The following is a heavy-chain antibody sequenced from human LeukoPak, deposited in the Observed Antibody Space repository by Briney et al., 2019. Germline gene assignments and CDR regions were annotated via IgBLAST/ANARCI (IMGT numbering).Heavy chain of an antibody. CDR3: ARDRDYSPTWNLQH. J-gene: IGHJ1*01. D-gene: IGHD2-15*01. CDR1: GFTFSSYT. V-gene: IGHV3-21*01. Sequence: GGSLRLSCAASGFTFSSYTMHWIRKPPGQGLEWVSSSCGSYSYIFYSDSVKDRFTVSRDNAKNSLYLQMSSLRAEDTAVYYCARDRDYSPTWNLQHWGQGTLVTVSS. CDR2: SCGSYSYI.